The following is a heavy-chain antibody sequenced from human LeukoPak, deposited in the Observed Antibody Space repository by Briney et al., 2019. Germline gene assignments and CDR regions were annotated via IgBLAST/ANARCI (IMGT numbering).Heavy chain of an antibody. CDR1: GGTFSSYA. CDR2: IIPIFGTA. Sequence: SVKVSCKASGGTFSSYAISWVRQAPGQGLEWMGGIIPIFGTANYAQKFQGRVTITADESTSTAYTELSSLRSEDTAVYYCARIPPTYDSSGYYYDYWGRGTLVTVSS. D-gene: IGHD3-22*01. V-gene: IGHV1-69*13. CDR3: ARIPPTYDSSGYYYDY. J-gene: IGHJ4*02.